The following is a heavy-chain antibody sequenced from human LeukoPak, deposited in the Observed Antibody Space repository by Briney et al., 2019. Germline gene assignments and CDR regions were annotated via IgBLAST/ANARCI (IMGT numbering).Heavy chain of an antibody. CDR3: ERGVGTGPIDY. V-gene: IGHV4-38-2*01. D-gene: IGHD1/OR15-1a*01. Sequence: SETLSLTCAVSAYSINIGYYWGWIRQPPGKGLEWIVSFYHSGSTYYNSSLKSRVTLSVDTSKNQFSLKMSSMTAADTAMYYCERGVGTGPIDYWGQGTLVTVSS. CDR2: FYHSGST. CDR1: AYSINIGYY. J-gene: IGHJ4*02.